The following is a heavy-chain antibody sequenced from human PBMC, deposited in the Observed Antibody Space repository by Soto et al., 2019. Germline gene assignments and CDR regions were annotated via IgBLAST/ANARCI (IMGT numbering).Heavy chain of an antibody. V-gene: IGHV1-46*03. CDR1: GYTFTSYY. Sequence: GASVKVSCKASGYTFTSYYIHWVRQAPGQRLEWMGIINPSGGSTSYAQKFQGRVTMTRDTSTSTVYMELSSLRSEDTAVYYCARDGGYCSSTSCPRSDYYYMDVWGKGTTVTVSS. D-gene: IGHD2-2*03. CDR3: ARDGGYCSSTSCPRSDYYYMDV. J-gene: IGHJ6*03. CDR2: INPSGGST.